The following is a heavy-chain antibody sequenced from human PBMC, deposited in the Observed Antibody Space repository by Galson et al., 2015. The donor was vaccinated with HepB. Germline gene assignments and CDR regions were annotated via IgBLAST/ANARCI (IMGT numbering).Heavy chain of an antibody. CDR1: GFTFKNYA. J-gene: IGHJ2*01. D-gene: IGHD3-22*01. V-gene: IGHV3-64*01. CDR3: ARTYYDSTGFSKNWYFDL. Sequence: SLRLSCAASGFTFKNYAMHWVRQAPGKGLEYVSPISSNGGSTYYANSVKGRFTISRDNSKNTLYRQMGSLKAEDMAVYYCARTYYDSTGFSKNWYFDLWGRGTLVTVSS. CDR2: ISSNGGST.